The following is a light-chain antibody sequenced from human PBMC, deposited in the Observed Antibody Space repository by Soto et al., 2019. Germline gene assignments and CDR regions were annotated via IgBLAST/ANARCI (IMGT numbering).Light chain of an antibody. V-gene: IGKV3-15*01. J-gene: IGKJ1*01. CDR3: QQYNNWPPRT. CDR1: QSVSSN. Sequence: EIVMTQSPATLSVSAGERATLSCRASQSVSSNLAWYQQKPGQAPRLLNYGASTRATGIPARFSGSGSGTEFTLTISSLQSEDFAVYYCQQYNNWPPRTFGQGTKVDIK. CDR2: GAS.